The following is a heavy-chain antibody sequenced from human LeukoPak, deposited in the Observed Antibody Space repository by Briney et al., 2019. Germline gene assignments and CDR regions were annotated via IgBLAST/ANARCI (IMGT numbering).Heavy chain of an antibody. V-gene: IGHV3-74*01. D-gene: IGHD2/OR15-2a*01. CDR3: VSFYETY. Sequence: GGSLRLSCVASGFIFSDDWMHWVRQAPGKGLVWVSHINSDGSWTSYADSVKGRFTISKDNAKNTAYLQMNSLRAEDTAVYYCVSFYETYWGRGTLVTVSS. CDR1: GFIFSDDW. J-gene: IGHJ4*02. CDR2: INSDGSWT.